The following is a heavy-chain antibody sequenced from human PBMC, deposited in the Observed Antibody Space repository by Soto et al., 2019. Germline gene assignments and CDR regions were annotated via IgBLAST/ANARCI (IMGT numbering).Heavy chain of an antibody. CDR3: AMTHSSPHYYYGMDV. Sequence: EVQLVESGGGLVQPGGSLRLSCAASGFTFSSYSMNWVRQAPGKGLEWVSSISSSSSYIYYADSVKGRFTISRDNAKNSLYLQMNSLRAEDTAVYYCAMTHSSPHYYYGMDVWGQGTTVTVSS. CDR2: ISSSSSYI. V-gene: IGHV3-21*01. D-gene: IGHD6-13*01. CDR1: GFTFSSYS. J-gene: IGHJ6*02.